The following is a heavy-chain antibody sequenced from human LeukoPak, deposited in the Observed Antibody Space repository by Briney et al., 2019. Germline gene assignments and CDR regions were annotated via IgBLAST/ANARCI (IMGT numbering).Heavy chain of an antibody. D-gene: IGHD2-15*01. V-gene: IGHV4-34*01. CDR3: ARGREDYSKGFDP. J-gene: IGHJ5*02. Sequence: SETLSLTCAVYGGSFSGYYWSWIRQPPGKGLEWIGEINHSGSTNYNPSLKSRVTISVDTSKNQFSLKLSSVTAADTAVYYRARGREDYSKGFDPWGQGTLVTVSS. CDR2: INHSGST. CDR1: GGSFSGYY.